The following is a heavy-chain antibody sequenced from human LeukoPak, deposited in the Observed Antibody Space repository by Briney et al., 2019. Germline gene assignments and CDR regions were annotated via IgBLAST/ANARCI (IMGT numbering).Heavy chain of an antibody. Sequence: SETLSLTCIVSGGSISPYYWSWIRQPPGKGLEWIGYIYSTGSANYNPSLKSRVTISVDTSKNQFSLKLSSVTAADTAVYYCAREGPYSNLGHYYYYMDVWGKGTTVTVSS. V-gene: IGHV4-59*12. J-gene: IGHJ6*03. CDR1: GGSISPYY. CDR2: IYSTGSA. CDR3: AREGPYSNLGHYYYYMDV. D-gene: IGHD4-11*01.